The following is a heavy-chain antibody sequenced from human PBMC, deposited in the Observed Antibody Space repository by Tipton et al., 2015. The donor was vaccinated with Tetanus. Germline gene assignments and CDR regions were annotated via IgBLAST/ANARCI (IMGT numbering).Heavy chain of an antibody. CDR2: ISYSSSEI. V-gene: IGHV3-21*05. CDR3: ARDGTGAQNYFYSMDV. CDR1: GFTFRTSY. Sequence: SLRLSCADSGFTFRTSYMNWVRQAPGKGLEWVSYISYSSSEIYYADSVKGRFTISRDNAKNSLYLQMNSLRDEDTAVYYCARDGTGAQNYFYSMDVWGQGTTVTVSS. J-gene: IGHJ6*02. D-gene: IGHD1-26*01.